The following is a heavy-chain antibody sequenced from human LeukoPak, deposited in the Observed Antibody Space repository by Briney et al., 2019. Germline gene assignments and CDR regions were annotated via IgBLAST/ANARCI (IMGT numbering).Heavy chain of an antibody. Sequence: ASVRVSCKASGYSFSDFYIHWVRQAPGQGLEGMGGINPKRGATTYAERFRGGVTMTRDTYFNTVYLALTSLYSDDTAVFYCARDYSDGYNRRDAFDIWGQGTTLIVSS. CDR3: ARDYSDGYNRRDAFDI. V-gene: IGHV1-2*02. D-gene: IGHD5-18*01. CDR1: GYSFSDFY. J-gene: IGHJ3*02. CDR2: INPKRGAT.